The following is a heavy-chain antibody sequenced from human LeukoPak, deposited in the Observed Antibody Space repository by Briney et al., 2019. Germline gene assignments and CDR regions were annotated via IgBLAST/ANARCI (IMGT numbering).Heavy chain of an antibody. Sequence: PSETLSLTCTVSGASISGSGYYWGWIRQPPGKGLEWIGSISYSGNTYFNPSLKSRVTISVGTSKNQFSLKLTSVTAADTAVYYCARYEPPGRWLQFPSAFDIWGQGTMVTVSS. CDR1: GASISGSGYY. CDR2: ISYSGNT. J-gene: IGHJ3*02. CDR3: ARYEPPGRWLQFPSAFDI. D-gene: IGHD5-24*01. V-gene: IGHV4-39*01.